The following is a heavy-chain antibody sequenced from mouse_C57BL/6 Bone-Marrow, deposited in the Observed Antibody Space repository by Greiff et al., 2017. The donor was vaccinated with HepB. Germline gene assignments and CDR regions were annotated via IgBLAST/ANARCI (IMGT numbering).Heavy chain of an antibody. D-gene: IGHD2-4*01. CDR1: GFTFTDYY. J-gene: IGHJ2*01. CDR3: ARKPYDYDGGGYFDY. CDR2: IRNKANGYTT. Sequence: EVKVEESGGGLVQPGGSLSLSCAASGFTFTDYYMSWVRQPPGKALEWLGFIRNKANGYTTEYSASVKGRFTISRDNSQSILYLQMNALRAEDSATYYCARKPYDYDGGGYFDYWGQGTTLTVSS. V-gene: IGHV7-3*01.